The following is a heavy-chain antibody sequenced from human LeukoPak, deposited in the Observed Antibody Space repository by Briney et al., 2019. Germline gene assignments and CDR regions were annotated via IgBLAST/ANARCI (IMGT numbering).Heavy chain of an antibody. J-gene: IGHJ4*02. Sequence: GGSLRLSCAASGFTFSSYGMHWVRQAPGKGLEWVALIWYDGSDIYYADSVKGRFIISRDNSKNTLYLQMNTLRAEDTAVYYCARGSAALYYLDFWGQGTLVTVSS. CDR3: ARGSAALYYLDF. CDR1: GFTFSSYG. CDR2: IWYDGSDI. V-gene: IGHV3-33*01. D-gene: IGHD2-2*01.